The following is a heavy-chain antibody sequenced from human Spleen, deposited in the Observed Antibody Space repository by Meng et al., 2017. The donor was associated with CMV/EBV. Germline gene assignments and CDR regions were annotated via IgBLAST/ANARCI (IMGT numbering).Heavy chain of an antibody. Sequence: ASVKVSCKASGYTLTSYYMHWVRQAPGQGLEWMGIINPSSGSTDYAQKFQGRVTMTRDTSTSTVYMELSSLRSEDTAVYYCARSPGPGHYGMDVWGQGTTVTVSS. J-gene: IGHJ6*02. CDR1: GYTLTSYY. CDR2: INPSSGST. V-gene: IGHV1-46*01. CDR3: ARSPGPGHYGMDV.